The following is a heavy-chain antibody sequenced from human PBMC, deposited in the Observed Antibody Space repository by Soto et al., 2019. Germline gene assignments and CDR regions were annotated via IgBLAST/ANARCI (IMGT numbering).Heavy chain of an antibody. CDR1: GFAFSSYA. CDR2: ISGSGGST. J-gene: IGHJ3*02. V-gene: IGHV3-23*01. CDR3: AKGSYGDPHGGAFDI. D-gene: IGHD4-17*01. Sequence: HPGGSLRLSCAASGFAFSSYAMSWVRQAPGKGLEWVSAISGSGGSTYYADSVKGRFTISRDNSKNTLYLQMNSLRAEDTAVYYCAKGSYGDPHGGAFDIWGQGTMVTVSS.